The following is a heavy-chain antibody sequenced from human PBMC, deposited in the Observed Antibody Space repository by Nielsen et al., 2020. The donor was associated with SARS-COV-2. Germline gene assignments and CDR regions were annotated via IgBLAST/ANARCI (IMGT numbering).Heavy chain of an antibody. CDR3: ASHQREQDDFWSGYYWYYFDY. J-gene: IGHJ4*02. Sequence: GESLKISCSASGFTFSSYAMHWVRQAPGKGLEYVSAISSNGGSTYYADSVKGRFTISRDSSKNTLYLQMSSLRAEDTAVYYCASHQREQDDFWSGYYWYYFDYWGQGTLVTVSS. D-gene: IGHD3-3*01. CDR1: GFTFSSYA. V-gene: IGHV3-64D*06. CDR2: ISSNGGST.